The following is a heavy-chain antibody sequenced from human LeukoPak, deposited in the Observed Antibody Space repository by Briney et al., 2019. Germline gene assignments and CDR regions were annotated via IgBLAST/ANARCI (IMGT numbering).Heavy chain of an antibody. CDR2: ISYDGSNK. CDR3: ATKDYYYYYYMDV. V-gene: IGHV3-30*03. J-gene: IGHJ6*03. Sequence: HTGRSLRLSCAASGFTFSSYGMHWVRQAPGKGLEWVAVISYDGSNKYYADSVKGRFTISRDNSKNTLCLQMNSLRAEDTAVYYCATKDYYYYYYMDVWGKGTTVTVSS. CDR1: GFTFSSYG.